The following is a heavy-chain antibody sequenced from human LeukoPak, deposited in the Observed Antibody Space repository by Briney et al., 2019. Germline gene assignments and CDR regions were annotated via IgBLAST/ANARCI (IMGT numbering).Heavy chain of an antibody. Sequence: PSETLSLTCTVSGYSMSSGYYWGWIRQPPERGLEWIGSMYHTGSTYYNPSLKSRVTISVDTSKNQFYLKLSSVTAADTAVYYCARNRYYYGSGNYGVPNWFDPWGQGTLVTVSS. D-gene: IGHD3-10*01. CDR3: ARNRYYYGSGNYGVPNWFDP. CDR1: GYSMSSGYY. CDR2: MYHTGST. V-gene: IGHV4-38-2*02. J-gene: IGHJ5*02.